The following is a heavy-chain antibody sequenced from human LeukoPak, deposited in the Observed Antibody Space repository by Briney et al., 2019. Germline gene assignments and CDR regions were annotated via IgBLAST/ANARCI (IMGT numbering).Heavy chain of an antibody. CDR2: ICSGSSTI. CDR1: GFTFSSYY. V-gene: IGHV3-48*02. Sequence: GGSLRLSCAASGFTFSSYYMNWVRQAPGKGLEWVSYICSGSSTIYYADTVKGRYSISRDNAKNSLCLQKNSLRDEDTAVYYCARENIVVVTAIRDAFDIWGQGTMVTVSS. CDR3: ARENIVVVTAIRDAFDI. D-gene: IGHD2-21*02. J-gene: IGHJ3*02.